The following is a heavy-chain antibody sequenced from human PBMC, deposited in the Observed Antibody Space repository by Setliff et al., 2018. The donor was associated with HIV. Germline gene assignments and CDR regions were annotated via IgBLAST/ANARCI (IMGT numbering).Heavy chain of an antibody. CDR2: IYHSGST. J-gene: IGHJ5*02. CDR3: VRERIGELLNWFDP. D-gene: IGHD3-10*01. CDR1: GYSISGGYY. Sequence: PSETLSLTCAVSGYSISGGYYWGWIRQPPGKGLEWIGSIYHSGSTYHNPSLKSRVTISVDTSKNQFSLKLSSVTAADTAVYYCVRERIGELLNWFDPWGQGTLVTVSS. V-gene: IGHV4-38-2*02.